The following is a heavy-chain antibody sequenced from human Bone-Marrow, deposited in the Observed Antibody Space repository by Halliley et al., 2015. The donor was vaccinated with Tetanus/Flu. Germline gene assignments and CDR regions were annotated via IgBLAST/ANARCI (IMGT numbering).Heavy chain of an antibody. D-gene: IGHD3-10*01. CDR1: AGSVVATSHY. CDR2: VHYTGRS. V-gene: IGHV4-39*02. Sequence: TLSLTCTVSAGSVVATSHYWVWIRQPPGKGLEWIATVHYTGRSYYNPSLESRSTISADTSKNHFSLILTSVTATDTSVYYCARLAGAAGAYYNGRRGILDVWGRGTTVTVSS. CDR3: ARLAGAAGAYYNGRRGILDV. J-gene: IGHJ6*02.